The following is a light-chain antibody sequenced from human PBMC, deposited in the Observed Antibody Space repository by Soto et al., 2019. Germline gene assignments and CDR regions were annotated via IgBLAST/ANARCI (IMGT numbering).Light chain of an antibody. CDR1: QSSSRS. J-gene: IGKJ3*01. CDR2: DAS. CDR3: T. Sequence: DIQMTQSPSTLSASVGDRVTITCRASQSSSRSLAWYQQKSGKAPKLLIYDASSLESGVPSRFSGSGFGTEFTLTISGLQPDDFATNFLTFGPGTTVDMK. V-gene: IGKV1-5*01.